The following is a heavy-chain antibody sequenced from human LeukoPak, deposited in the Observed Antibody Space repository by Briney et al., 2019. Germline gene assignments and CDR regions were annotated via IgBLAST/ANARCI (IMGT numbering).Heavy chain of an antibody. CDR1: GFTVSINY. D-gene: IGHD3-22*01. Sequence: GGSLRLSCAASGFTVSINYMSWVRQAPGKGLEWVSVIYSGGSTYYADSVKGRFTISRDNSKNTLYLQMNSLRAEDTAVYYCARQRYYYDSSGELDYYGMDVWGQGTTVTVSS. CDR3: ARQRYYYDSSGELDYYGMDV. CDR2: IYSGGST. V-gene: IGHV3-66*04. J-gene: IGHJ6*02.